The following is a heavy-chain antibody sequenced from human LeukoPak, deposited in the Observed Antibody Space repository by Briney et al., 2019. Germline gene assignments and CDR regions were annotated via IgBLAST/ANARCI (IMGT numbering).Heavy chain of an antibody. V-gene: IGHV4-31*03. D-gene: IGHD2-2*01. CDR2: IYYSGST. J-gene: IGHJ4*02. CDR1: GGSISSGGYY. Sequence: SQTLSLTCTVSGGSISSGGYYWSWIRQHPGRGLEWIVYIYYSGSTYYNPSLKSRVTISVDTSKNQFSLKLSSVTAADTAVYYCARFLRSCSSTSCYARVFDYWGQGTLVTVSS. CDR3: ARFLRSCSSTSCYARVFDY.